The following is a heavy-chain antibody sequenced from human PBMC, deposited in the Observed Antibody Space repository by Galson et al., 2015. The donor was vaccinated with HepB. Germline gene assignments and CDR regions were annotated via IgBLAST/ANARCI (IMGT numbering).Heavy chain of an antibody. CDR2: INHSGST. D-gene: IGHD1-14*01. J-gene: IGHJ6*03. Sequence: SETLSLTCAVYGGSLSGYYWNWIRQAPGKGLEWIGEINHSGSTNYNTSLKSRLTISVDTSKNQFSLKLRSMTAADTAVYYCARPLGTGRGAYSFYMDVWGKGTTVTVSS. V-gene: IGHV4-34*01. CDR3: ARPLGTGRGAYSFYMDV. CDR1: GGSLSGYY.